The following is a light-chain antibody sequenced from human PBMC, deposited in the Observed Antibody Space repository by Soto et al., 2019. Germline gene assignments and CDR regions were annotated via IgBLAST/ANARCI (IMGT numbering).Light chain of an antibody. Sequence: QSALTQPPSVSAAPGQKVTISCSGSSSSIGSNHVSWYQHLPGTAPILLIYESNQRPSEIPDRFSGSRSGTSGTLGITGLQTGDEADYYCGTWDNSLGDYVFGTGTKVTVL. V-gene: IGLV1-51*01. CDR2: ESN. CDR1: SSSIGSNH. J-gene: IGLJ1*01. CDR3: GTWDNSLGDYV.